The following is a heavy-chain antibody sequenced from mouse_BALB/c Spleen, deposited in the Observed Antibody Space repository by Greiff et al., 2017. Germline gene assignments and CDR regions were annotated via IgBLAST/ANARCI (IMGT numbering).Heavy chain of an antibody. V-gene: IGHV1S81*02. Sequence: QVQLQQSGAELVKPGASVKLSCKASGYTFTSYYMYWVKQRPGQGLEWIGEINPSNGGTNFNEKFKSKATLTVDKSSSTAYMQLSSLTSEDSAVYYCTRYGYDEEAFDYWGQGTTLTVSS. CDR1: GYTFTSYY. CDR3: TRYGYDEEAFDY. CDR2: INPSNGGT. D-gene: IGHD2-2*01. J-gene: IGHJ2*01.